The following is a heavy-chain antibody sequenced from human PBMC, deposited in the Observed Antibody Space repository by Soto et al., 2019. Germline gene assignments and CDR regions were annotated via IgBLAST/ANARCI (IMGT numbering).Heavy chain of an antibody. CDR1: GGSISSSGYY. D-gene: IGHD3-10*01. J-gene: IGHJ6*02. CDR3: ARGVGVDYYGTGSPRHNYYGFDV. CDR2: IFYSGST. Sequence: SETLSLTCTVSGGSISSSGYYWSWIRQHPGKGLEWIGYIFYSGSTYYNPSLKSRLTISVDTSKNQFSLKLSSVTAADTAIYYCARGVGVDYYGTGSPRHNYYGFDVWGQGTTVTVSS. V-gene: IGHV4-31*03.